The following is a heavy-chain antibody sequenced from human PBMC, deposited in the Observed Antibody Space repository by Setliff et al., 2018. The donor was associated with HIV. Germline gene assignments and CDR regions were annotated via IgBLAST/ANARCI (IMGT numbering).Heavy chain of an antibody. CDR2: IKTKPNSYAT. D-gene: IGHD4-17*01. Sequence: LRLSCSASGFTFSGFALHWVRQASGKGLEWVGRIKTKPNSYATAHAESVKGRFTISRDDSQNTAYLQMNSLRTEDTAVYFCAVSPDGDCATTECANWFDPWGQGTQVTVSS. J-gene: IGHJ5*02. CDR3: AVSPDGDCATTECANWFDP. CDR1: GFTFSGFA. V-gene: IGHV3-73*01.